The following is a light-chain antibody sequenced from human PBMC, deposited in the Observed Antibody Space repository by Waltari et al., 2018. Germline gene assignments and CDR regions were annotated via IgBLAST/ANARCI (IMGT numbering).Light chain of an antibody. Sequence: IQLTQSPSSLSASVGDRVTIPCRANQGISSYLAWYQQKPGKAPKLLIYAASTLQSGVPSRFSGSGSGTDFTLTISCLQPEDFATYYCQQLNNYPLTFGGGTKVEIK. V-gene: IGKV1-9*01. CDR2: AAS. CDR3: QQLNNYPLT. J-gene: IGKJ4*01. CDR1: QGISSY.